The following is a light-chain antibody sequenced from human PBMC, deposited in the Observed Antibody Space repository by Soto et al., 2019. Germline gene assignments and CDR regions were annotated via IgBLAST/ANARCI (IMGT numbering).Light chain of an antibody. CDR3: TSWTTSTTMI. CDR1: SSDIGAYNV. CDR2: DVN. Sequence: QSALTQPASVSGSPGQSITISCTGTSSDIGAYNVVSWYQQHPGKAPKLILYDVNIRPSGVSNRFSGSKSGNTASLTISGLQAEDEADYYCTSWTTSTTMIFGGGTKVTVL. J-gene: IGLJ2*01. V-gene: IGLV2-14*03.